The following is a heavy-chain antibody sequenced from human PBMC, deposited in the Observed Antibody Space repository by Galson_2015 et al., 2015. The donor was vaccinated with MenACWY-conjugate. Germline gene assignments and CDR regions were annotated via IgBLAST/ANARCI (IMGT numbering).Heavy chain of an antibody. J-gene: IGHJ4*02. CDR1: GGTFSSYA. CDR2: IIPIFGTA. D-gene: IGHD3-3*01. CDR3: ARAVAYYDFWSGRADPLDY. V-gene: IGHV1-69*13. Sequence: SVKVSCKASGGTFSSYAISWVRQAPGQGLEWMGGIIPIFGTANYAQKFQGRVTITADESTSTAYMELSSLRSEDTAVYYCARAVAYYDFWSGRADPLDYWGQGTLVTVSS.